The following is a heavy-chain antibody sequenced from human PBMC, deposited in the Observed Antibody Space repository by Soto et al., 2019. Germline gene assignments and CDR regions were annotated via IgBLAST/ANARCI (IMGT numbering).Heavy chain of an antibody. CDR1: GYTFTSYG. D-gene: IGHD3-3*01. CDR2: ISAYNGNT. CDR3: ARDRVIFGVVKGHFDY. J-gene: IGHJ4*02. V-gene: IGHV1-18*01. Sequence: ASVKVSCKASGYTFTSYGISWVRQAPGQGLEWMGWISAYNGNTNYAQKLQGRVTMTTDTSTSTAYMELRSLRSDDTAVYYCARDRVIFGVVKGHFDYWGQGTLVPVSS.